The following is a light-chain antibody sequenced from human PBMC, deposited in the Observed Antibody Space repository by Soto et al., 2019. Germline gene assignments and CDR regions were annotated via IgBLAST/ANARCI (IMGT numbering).Light chain of an antibody. V-gene: IGKV1-39*01. Sequence: DIQVSQSPSSLSASVGDRVTITCRASHSITNYLNWYQQEPGKAPKLLIYRASSLQSGVPSRFSGSGYGTDFTLTISSLQPEDFATYYCQQSSSSPHTFGQGTKLEIK. CDR2: RAS. CDR3: QQSSSSPHT. CDR1: HSITNY. J-gene: IGKJ2*01.